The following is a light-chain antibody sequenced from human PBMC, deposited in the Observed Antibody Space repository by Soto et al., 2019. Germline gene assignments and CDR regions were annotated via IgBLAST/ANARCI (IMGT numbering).Light chain of an antibody. CDR1: QSVSSY. CDR3: PQRSTWSPTWP. CDR2: DAS. J-gene: IGKJ1*01. Sequence: EIVVTQSPATLSLSPGERATLSCRASQSVSSYLAWYQQKPGQAPRLLIYDASKRATGIPERFSGSGSGTDFTLTISSLEPEDFAVYYGPQRSTWSPTWPFGQRTKVDI. V-gene: IGKV3-11*01.